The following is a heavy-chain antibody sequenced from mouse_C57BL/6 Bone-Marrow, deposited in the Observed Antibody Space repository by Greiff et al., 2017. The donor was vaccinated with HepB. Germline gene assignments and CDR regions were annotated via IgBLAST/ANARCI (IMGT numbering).Heavy chain of an antibody. CDR3: AREQLRYVDFDY. Sequence: EVQGVESGGGLVKPGGSLKLSCAASGFTFSSYAMSWVRQTPEKRLEWVATISDGGSYTYYPDNVKGRFTISRDNAKNNLYLQMSHLKSEDTAMYYCAREQLRYVDFDYWGQGTTLTVSS. V-gene: IGHV5-4*01. J-gene: IGHJ2*01. CDR1: GFTFSSYA. CDR2: ISDGGSYT. D-gene: IGHD3-2*02.